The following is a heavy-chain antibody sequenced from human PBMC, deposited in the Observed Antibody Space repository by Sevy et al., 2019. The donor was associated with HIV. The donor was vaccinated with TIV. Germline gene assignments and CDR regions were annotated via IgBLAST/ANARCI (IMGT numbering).Heavy chain of an antibody. J-gene: IGHJ4*02. CDR2: IYHSGGS. CDR1: GYSISSGYH. Sequence: SETLSLTCAVSGYSISSGYHWGWFRQPPGKGLEWLASIYHSGGSSYNPSIKSRLTISLDGPNNQFSLKLASLTAADTAVYYCARDLGSGGNSDYWGQGTLVTVSS. CDR3: ARDLGSGGNSDY. V-gene: IGHV4-38-2*02. D-gene: IGHD2-21*01.